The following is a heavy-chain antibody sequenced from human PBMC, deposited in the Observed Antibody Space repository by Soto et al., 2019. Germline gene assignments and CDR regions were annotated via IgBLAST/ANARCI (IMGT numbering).Heavy chain of an antibody. J-gene: IGHJ4*02. CDR2: ISGYNGNR. Sequence: ASVKVSCKASGYTFSSYGISWVRQAPGQGLEWMGWISGYNGNRKYAQELQGRVTMTTDTSTSTAYMELRSLRSDDTAVYYCARESRGNSFGSGDYWGQGTLVTVSS. CDR3: ARESRGNSFGSGDY. D-gene: IGHD5-18*01. CDR1: GYTFSSYG. V-gene: IGHV1-18*01.